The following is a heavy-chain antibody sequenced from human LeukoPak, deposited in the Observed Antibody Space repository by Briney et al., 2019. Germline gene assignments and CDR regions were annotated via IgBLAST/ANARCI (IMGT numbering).Heavy chain of an antibody. J-gene: IGHJ5*02. Sequence: GESLKISCKGSGYNFTYYWIGWVRQMPGKGLEWMGILYPGDSDTRYSPSFQGQVTISVDKSLNTAYPQWTSLKASDSAMYYCARRLYYYESSGYFLGWFDPWGQGTLVTVSS. D-gene: IGHD3-22*01. CDR3: ARRLYYYESSGYFLGWFDP. CDR1: GYNFTYYW. V-gene: IGHV5-51*01. CDR2: LYPGDSDT.